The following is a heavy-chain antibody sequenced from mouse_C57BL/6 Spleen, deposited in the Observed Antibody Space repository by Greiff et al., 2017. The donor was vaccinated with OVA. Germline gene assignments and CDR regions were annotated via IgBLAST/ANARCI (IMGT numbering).Heavy chain of an antibody. V-gene: IGHV1-42*01. CDR2: INPSTGGT. J-gene: IGHJ3*01. D-gene: IGHD3-2*01. CDR1: GYSFTGYY. Sequence: EVMLVESGPELVKPGASVKISCKASGYSFTGYYMNWVKQSPEKSLEWIGEINPSTGGTTYNQKFKAKATLTVDKSSSTAYMQLKSLTSEDSAVYYCANDSPWFAYWGQGTLVTVSA. CDR3: ANDSPWFAY.